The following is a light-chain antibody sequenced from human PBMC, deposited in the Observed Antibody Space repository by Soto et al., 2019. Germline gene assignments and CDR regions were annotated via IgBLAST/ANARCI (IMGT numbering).Light chain of an antibody. CDR1: QSVLYSSNNKNY. J-gene: IGKJ4*01. CDR2: WAS. Sequence: DIVMTQSPDSLAVSLGERATINCKSSQSVLYSSNNKNYLAWYQQKPGQPPKLLIYWASTRESGVPDRFSGSGSGTDFTLTISSLQAEDVAVYYCQQLERYPSTFGGGTKVEIK. CDR3: QQLERYPST. V-gene: IGKV4-1*01.